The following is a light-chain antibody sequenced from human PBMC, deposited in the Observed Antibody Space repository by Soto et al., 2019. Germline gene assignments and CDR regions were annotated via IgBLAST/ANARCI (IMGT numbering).Light chain of an antibody. V-gene: IGKV3-20*01. J-gene: IGKJ4*01. Sequence: EIVLTQSPGTLSLSPGERATLSCRASQSVGRNFLAWYQQKPGQAPRLLIYDASKRATGIPDRFSGSGSGTDFTLTISRLETEDFVVYYCQQYASSPRTFGGGTTVEIK. CDR2: DAS. CDR1: QSVGRNF. CDR3: QQYASSPRT.